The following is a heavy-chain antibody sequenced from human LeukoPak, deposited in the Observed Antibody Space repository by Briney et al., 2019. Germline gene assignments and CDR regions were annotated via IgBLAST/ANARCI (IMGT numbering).Heavy chain of an antibody. CDR1: GYTFTSYG. V-gene: IGHV1-18*01. Sequence: ASVKVSCKASGYTFTSYGISWVRQAPGQGLGWMGWISAYNGNTNYAQKLQGRVTMTTDTSTGTAYMELRSLRSDDTAVYYCARTGYSSGWYPPYYYYYYGMDVWGQGTTVTVSS. CDR3: ARTGYSSGWYPPYYYYYYGMDV. J-gene: IGHJ6*02. D-gene: IGHD6-19*01. CDR2: ISAYNGNT.